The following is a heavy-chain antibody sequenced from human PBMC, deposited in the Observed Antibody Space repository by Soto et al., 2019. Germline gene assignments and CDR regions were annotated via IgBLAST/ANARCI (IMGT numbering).Heavy chain of an antibody. CDR3: ARVENSYGLMAIKFDP. D-gene: IGHD5-18*01. V-gene: IGHV1-69*02. CDR1: GGTFSSYT. Sequence: QVQLVQSGAEVKKPGSSVKVSCKASGGTFSSYTISWVRQAPGQGLEWMGRIIPILGIANYAQKFQGRVTITADKSTSTAYMELSSLRSEDTAVYYCARVENSYGLMAIKFDPWGQGTLVTVSS. J-gene: IGHJ5*02. CDR2: IIPILGIA.